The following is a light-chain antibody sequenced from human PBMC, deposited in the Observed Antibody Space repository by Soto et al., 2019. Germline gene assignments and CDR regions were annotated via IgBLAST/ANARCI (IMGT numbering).Light chain of an antibody. J-gene: IGLJ1*01. V-gene: IGLV2-11*01. Sequence: ALTQPRSVSGSPGQSVTISCTGTSSDVGGYNYVSWYQQHPGKAPKLMIYDVSKRPSGVPDRFSGSKSGNTASLTISGLQAEDEADYYCCSYAGSYPYVFGTGTKVTVL. CDR3: CSYAGSYPYV. CDR1: SSDVGGYNY. CDR2: DVS.